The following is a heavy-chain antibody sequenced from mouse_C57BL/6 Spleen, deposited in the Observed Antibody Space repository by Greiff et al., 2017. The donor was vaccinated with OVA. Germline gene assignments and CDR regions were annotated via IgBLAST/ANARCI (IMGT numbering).Heavy chain of an antibody. Sequence: QVQLQQPGAELVMPGASVKLSCKASGYTFTSYWMHWVKQRPGQGLEWIGEIDPSDSYTNYNQKFKGKSTLTVDKSSSTAYMQLSSLTSDDSAVYYCARRDSNYFDYWGQGTTLTVSS. CDR3: ARRDSNYFDY. CDR2: IDPSDSYT. D-gene: IGHD2-5*01. CDR1: GYTFTSYW. V-gene: IGHV1-69*01. J-gene: IGHJ2*01.